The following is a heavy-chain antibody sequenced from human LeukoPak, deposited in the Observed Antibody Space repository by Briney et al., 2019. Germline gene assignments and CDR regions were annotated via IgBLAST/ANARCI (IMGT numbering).Heavy chain of an antibody. V-gene: IGHV1-8*03. CDR1: GYTFTSYD. J-gene: IGHJ6*03. CDR2: MNPNSGNT. Sequence: ASVKVSCKASGYTFTSYDINWVRQATGQGLEWMGWMNPNSGNTGYAQKFQGRVTITRNTSTSTAYMELSSLRSEDTAVYYCARGKKYYYYYYMDVWGKGTTVTVSS. CDR3: ARGKKYYYYYYMDV.